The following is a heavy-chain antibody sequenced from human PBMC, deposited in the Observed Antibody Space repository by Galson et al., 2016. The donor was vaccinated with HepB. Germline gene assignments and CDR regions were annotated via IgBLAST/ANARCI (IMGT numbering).Heavy chain of an antibody. CDR2: ISFDGSNK. Sequence: SLRLSCAASGFTFSSYAMRWVRQAPGKGLEWVAVISFDGSNKYYADSVKGRFTISRDNSKNTLYLQMNSLRAEDTAVYYCARAPLEMATIQRGYFDYWGQGTLVTVSS. J-gene: IGHJ4*02. V-gene: IGHV3-30-3*01. CDR3: ARAPLEMATIQRGYFDY. CDR1: GFTFSSYA. D-gene: IGHD5-24*01.